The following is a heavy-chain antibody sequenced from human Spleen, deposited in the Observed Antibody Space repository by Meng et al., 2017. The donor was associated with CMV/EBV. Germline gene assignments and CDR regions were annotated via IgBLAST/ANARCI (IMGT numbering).Heavy chain of an antibody. CDR2: IYYSGST. Sequence: QVQVQESGPGLVKPSQTLSLTCTGSGGSISSGDYYWSWICQPPGKGLEWIGYIYYSGSTYYNPSLKSRVTISVDTSKNQFSLKLSSVTAADTAVYYCARTTVPGDWFDPWGQGTLVTVSS. J-gene: IGHJ5*02. D-gene: IGHD1-1*01. V-gene: IGHV4-30-4*08. CDR1: GGSISSGDYY. CDR3: ARTTVPGDWFDP.